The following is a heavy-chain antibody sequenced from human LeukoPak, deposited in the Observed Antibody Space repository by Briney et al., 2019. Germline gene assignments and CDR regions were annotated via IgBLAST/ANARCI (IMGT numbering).Heavy chain of an antibody. CDR2: IGGSGGST. D-gene: IGHD2-2*02. V-gene: IGHV3-23*01. CDR1: GFTFRDYA. J-gene: IGHJ4*02. CDR3: AKEGCTGTNCYINC. Sequence: GGSLRLSCAASGFTFRDYAMSWVRQAPGKGLEWVSVIGGSGGSTYYADSVKGRFTISRDDSKNTLYLQMNSLRAENTAVYHCAKEGCTGTNCYINCWGQGTLVTVSS.